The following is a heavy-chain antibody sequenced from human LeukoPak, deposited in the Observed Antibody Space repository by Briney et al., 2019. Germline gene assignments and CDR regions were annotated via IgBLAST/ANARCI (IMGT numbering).Heavy chain of an antibody. CDR2: ISSSSSYI. CDR3: TRALPLRTDAFDI. J-gene: IGHJ3*02. V-gene: IGHV3-21*01. Sequence: GGSLRLSCAASGFTFSSYSMNWVRQAPGKGLEWVSSISSSSSYIYYADSVKGRLTISRDNAKNSPYLQMNNLRAEDTAVYYCTRALPLRTDAFDIWGQGTMVTVSS. CDR1: GFTFSSYS.